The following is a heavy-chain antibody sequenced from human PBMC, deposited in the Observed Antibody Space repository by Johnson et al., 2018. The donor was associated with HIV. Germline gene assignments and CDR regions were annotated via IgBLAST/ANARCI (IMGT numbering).Heavy chain of an antibody. V-gene: IGHV3-20*04. Sequence: VQLVESGGGLIQPGGSLRLSCAASGFTFNDYGMSWVRQAPGKGLEWVSGLNWNGGSTGYADSVKGRFTISRDNAKNSLYLQMNSLRAEDTALYYCARGAVTLRGWGHVFDIWGQGTMVTVSS. CDR1: GFTFNDYG. J-gene: IGHJ3*02. CDR3: ARGAVTLRGWGHVFDI. D-gene: IGHD3-16*01. CDR2: LNWNGGST.